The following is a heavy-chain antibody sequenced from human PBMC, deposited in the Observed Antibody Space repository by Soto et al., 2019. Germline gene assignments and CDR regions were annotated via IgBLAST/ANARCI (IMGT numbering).Heavy chain of an antibody. V-gene: IGHV4-39*01. Sequence: GSLRLSCAASGFTFSNYAMSWVRQAPGKGLEWIGSIYYSWSTYYNPSLKSRVTISVDTSKNQFSLQLSSVTAADTAVYYCARHCRVDTAMAIDYWGQGTLVTVSS. J-gene: IGHJ4*02. D-gene: IGHD5-18*01. CDR2: IYYSWST. CDR3: ARHCRVDTAMAIDY. CDR1: GFTFSNYA.